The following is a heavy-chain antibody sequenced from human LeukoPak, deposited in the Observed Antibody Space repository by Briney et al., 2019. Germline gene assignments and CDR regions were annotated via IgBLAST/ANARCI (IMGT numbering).Heavy chain of an antibody. D-gene: IGHD6-19*01. Sequence: GGSLRLSCAASGFTFSSYSMNWVRQAPGKGLEWVSYISSSSSTIYYADSVKGRFTISRDTAKNSLYLQMNSLRDEDTAVYYCARDTFSVAEQDDAFDIWGQGTMVTVSS. J-gene: IGHJ3*02. CDR1: GFTFSSYS. CDR2: ISSSSSTI. CDR3: ARDTFSVAEQDDAFDI. V-gene: IGHV3-48*02.